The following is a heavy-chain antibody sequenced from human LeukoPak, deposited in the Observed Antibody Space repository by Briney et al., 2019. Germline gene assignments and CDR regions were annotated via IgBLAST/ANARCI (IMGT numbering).Heavy chain of an antibody. CDR2: IYYSGST. V-gene: IGHV4-59*01. D-gene: IGHD3-22*01. CDR1: GGSISSYC. Sequence: KTSETLSLTCTVSGGSISSYCWNWIRQPPGKGLEWIWSIYYSGSTNYNPSLKSRVTISVDTSKNQFSLKLSSVTAADTAVYYCARDYYDTSGYPLRYFDYWGQGTLVTVSS. CDR3: ARDYYDTSGYPLRYFDY. J-gene: IGHJ4*02.